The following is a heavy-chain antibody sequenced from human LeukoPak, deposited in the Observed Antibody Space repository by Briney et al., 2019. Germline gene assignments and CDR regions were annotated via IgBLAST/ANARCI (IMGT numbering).Heavy chain of an antibody. Sequence: SVKVSCKASGYTFTSYAINWVRQAPGQGLEWMGGIIPIFGTANYAQKFQGRVTITADESTSTAYMELSSLRSEDTAVYYCARDLRNYDSSGEFDPWGQGTLVTVSS. D-gene: IGHD3-22*01. J-gene: IGHJ5*02. CDR2: IIPIFGTA. V-gene: IGHV1-69*13. CDR1: GYTFTSYA. CDR3: ARDLRNYDSSGEFDP.